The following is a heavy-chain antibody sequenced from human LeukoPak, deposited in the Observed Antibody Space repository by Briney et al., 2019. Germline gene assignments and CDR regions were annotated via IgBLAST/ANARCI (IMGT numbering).Heavy chain of an antibody. V-gene: IGHV3-53*01. CDR1: GFTVSSNY. CDR2: IYSDGNT. Sequence: GGSLRLSCAASGFTVSSNYMSWVRQAPGKGLEWVSVIYSDGNTYYADSLKGRFTISRDNAKNSLYLQMNSLRDEDTAVYYCARDLIVGFDYWGQGTLVTVSS. J-gene: IGHJ4*02. CDR3: ARDLIVGFDY. D-gene: IGHD3-22*01.